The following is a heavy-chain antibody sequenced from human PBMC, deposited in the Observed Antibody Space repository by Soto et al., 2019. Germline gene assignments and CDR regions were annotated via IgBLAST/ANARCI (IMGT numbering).Heavy chain of an antibody. Sequence: SETLSLTCSVSGGSISGSYWSWIRRSPGKGLEWLGYVYYTGSTNYSPSLRSRVSISVDTSKNEFSLRLSSVTAADTAVYFCARSVAVPGAHIDYWGQGTQVTVSS. V-gene: IGHV4-59*01. J-gene: IGHJ4*02. D-gene: IGHD6-19*01. CDR1: GGSISGSY. CDR2: VYYTGST. CDR3: ARSVAVPGAHIDY.